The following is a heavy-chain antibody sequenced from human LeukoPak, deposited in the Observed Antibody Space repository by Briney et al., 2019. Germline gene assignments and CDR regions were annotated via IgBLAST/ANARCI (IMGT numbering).Heavy chain of an antibody. D-gene: IGHD6-13*01. V-gene: IGHV1-2*06. CDR2: INPNSGGT. Sequence: ASVKVSCKASGYTFTGYYMHWVRQAPGQGLEWMGRINPNSGGTNYAQKFQGRVTMTRDTSISTAYMELSSLRSEDTAVYYCARQGTYVGYSSSWYAHWGQGTLVTVSS. J-gene: IGHJ5*02. CDR3: ARQGTYVGYSSSWYAH. CDR1: GYTFTGYY.